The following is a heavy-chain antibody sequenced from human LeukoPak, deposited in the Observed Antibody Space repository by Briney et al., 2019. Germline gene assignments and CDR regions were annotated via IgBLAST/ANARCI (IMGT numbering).Heavy chain of an antibody. CDR2: ISGSGGST. CDR1: GFTFSSYA. Sequence: PGGSLSLSCAASGFTFSSYAMSWVRQAPGKGLEWVSAISGSGGSTYYADSVKGRFTISRDNSKNTLYLQMNSLRAGDTAVYYCAKGDSSGEYYYYYYGMDVWGQGTTVTVSS. CDR3: AKGDSSGEYYYYYYGMDV. V-gene: IGHV3-23*01. D-gene: IGHD3-22*01. J-gene: IGHJ6*02.